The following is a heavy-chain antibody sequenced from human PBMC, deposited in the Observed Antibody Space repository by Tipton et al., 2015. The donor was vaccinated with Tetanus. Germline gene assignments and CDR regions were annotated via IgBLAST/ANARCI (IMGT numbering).Heavy chain of an antibody. V-gene: IGHV3-53*01. D-gene: IGHD2-21*01. CDR1: GFSVSNNY. Sequence: SLRLSCAASGFSVSNNYMSWVRQAPGKGLEWVSVIYIGGSIYYTDSVKGRFTISRDNSKNTLFLQMNSLRVEDTAVYYCATDGLPRGFVMVEATTQKYFRHWGRGTLVTVSS. CDR2: IYIGGSI. CDR3: ATDGLPRGFVMVEATTQKYFRH. J-gene: IGHJ1*01.